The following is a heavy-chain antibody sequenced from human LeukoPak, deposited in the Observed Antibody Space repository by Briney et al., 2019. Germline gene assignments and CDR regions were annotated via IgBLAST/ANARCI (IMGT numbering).Heavy chain of an antibody. J-gene: IGHJ4*02. CDR2: ISGSGGST. V-gene: IGHV3-23*01. CDR3: AKGTYGSGSYSDY. D-gene: IGHD3-10*01. Sequence: PGGSLRLSCAASGFTFSSYAMSWVRQAPGKGLEWASAISGSGGSTYYADSVKGRFTISRDNAKNSLYLQMNSLRAEDTALYYCAKGTYGSGSYSDYWGQGTLVTVSS. CDR1: GFTFSSYA.